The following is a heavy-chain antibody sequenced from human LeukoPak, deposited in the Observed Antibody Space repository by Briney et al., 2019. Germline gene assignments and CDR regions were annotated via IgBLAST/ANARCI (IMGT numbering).Heavy chain of an antibody. CDR3: AGARFDP. V-gene: IGHV3-7*03. CDR2: IKQDGCEI. J-gene: IGHJ5*02. CDR1: GFAFSNSW. Sequence: GGSLRLSCAVSGFAFSNSWMSWVRQAPGKGLEWVANIKQDGCEIYYVDSVKGRFTISRDNAKNSLYLQMNSLRAEDTAVYYCAGARFDPWGQGTLVTVSS.